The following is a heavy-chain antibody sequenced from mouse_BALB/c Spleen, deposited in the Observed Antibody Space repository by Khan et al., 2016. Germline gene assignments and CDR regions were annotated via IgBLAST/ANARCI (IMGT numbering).Heavy chain of an antibody. V-gene: IGHV2-2*02. CDR2: IWSGGAT. CDR1: GFSLSSYG. CDR3: ARSHLYYGSSLYAVDY. Sequence: VQLKQSGPGLVQPSQSLSITCTVSGFSLSSYGIHWVRQSPGKGLEWLGVIWSGGATDYKAAFISRLSISKDNSKSQVFFKLKLLQGNDTAIYYCARSHLYYGSSLYAVDYWGQGTSVTVSS. J-gene: IGHJ4*01. D-gene: IGHD1-1*01.